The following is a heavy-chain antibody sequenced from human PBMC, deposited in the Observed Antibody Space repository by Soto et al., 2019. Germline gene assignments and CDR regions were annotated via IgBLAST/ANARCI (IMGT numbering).Heavy chain of an antibody. CDR3: ARPASYDFWSGYPVYYYGMDV. V-gene: IGHV1-69*06. CDR2: IIPIFGTA. J-gene: IGHJ6*02. D-gene: IGHD3-3*01. CDR1: GGTFSSYA. Sequence: SVKVSCKASGGTFSSYAISWVRQAPGQGLEWMGGIIPIFGTANYAQKFQGRVTITADKSTSTAYMELSSLRSEDTAVYYCARPASYDFWSGYPVYYYGMDVWGQGTTVTVSS.